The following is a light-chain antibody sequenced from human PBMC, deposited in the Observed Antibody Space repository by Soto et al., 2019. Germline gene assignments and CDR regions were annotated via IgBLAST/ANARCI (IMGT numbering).Light chain of an antibody. CDR3: QQYGSSRWT. Sequence: EIVLTQSPFTLSFSPVERATLSFMASQSVSSSYLAWYQQKPGQAPRLLIYGASSRATGIPDRFSGSGSGTDFTLTISRLEPEDFAVYYCQQYGSSRWTFGQGTKVDIK. CDR1: QSVSSSY. CDR2: GAS. V-gene: IGKV3-20*01. J-gene: IGKJ1*01.